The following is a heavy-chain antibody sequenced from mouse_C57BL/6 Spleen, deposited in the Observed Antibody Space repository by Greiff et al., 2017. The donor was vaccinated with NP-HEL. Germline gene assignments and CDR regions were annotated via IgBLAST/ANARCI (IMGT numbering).Heavy chain of an antibody. V-gene: IGHV8-12*01. J-gene: IGHJ3*01. Sequence: QVQLKESGPGILQSSQTLSLTCSFSGFSLSTSGMGVSWIRQPSGKGLEWLAHIYWDDDKRYNPSLKGRLTISKDTSRNQVFLKITSVDTADTATYYCARGSDGFAYWGQGTLVTVSA. CDR2: IYWDDDK. CDR1: GFSLSTSGMG. CDR3: ARGSDGFAY.